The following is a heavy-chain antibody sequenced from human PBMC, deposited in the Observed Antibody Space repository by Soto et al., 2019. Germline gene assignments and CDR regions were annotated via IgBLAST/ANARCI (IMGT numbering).Heavy chain of an antibody. CDR3: SPIGGGWYLDL. Sequence: QVQLVQSGAEVKKPGSSVKVSCKASGGTFSSYTISWVRQAPGQGLEWMGRIIPILGIANYEQKFQGRVTIPADKSTSTAYMELSSLRSEDTAVYYCSPIGGGWYLDLCGRGTLVTVSS. V-gene: IGHV1-69*02. CDR1: GGTFSSYT. J-gene: IGHJ2*01. CDR2: IIPILGIA. D-gene: IGHD3-16*01.